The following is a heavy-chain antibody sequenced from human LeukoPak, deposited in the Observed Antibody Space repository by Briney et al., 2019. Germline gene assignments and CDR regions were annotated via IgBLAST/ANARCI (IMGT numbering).Heavy chain of an antibody. CDR2: IYSGDNT. Sequence: GGSLRLSCAASEFTITSNYVSWVRQAPGKGLEWVSVIYSGDNTYYADSVRGRFAISRDNSKNTLYLQMNSLRAEDTAVYYCARVVLLPHYYFDSWGQGTLVTVSS. J-gene: IGHJ4*02. CDR1: EFTITSNY. V-gene: IGHV3-53*01. D-gene: IGHD2-15*01. CDR3: ARVVLLPHYYFDS.